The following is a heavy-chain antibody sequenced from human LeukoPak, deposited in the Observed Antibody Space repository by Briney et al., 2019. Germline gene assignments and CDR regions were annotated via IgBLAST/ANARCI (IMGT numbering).Heavy chain of an antibody. Sequence: GGSLRLSCAASGFTFSSYSMNWVRQAPGKGLEWVSSISSSSSYIYYADSVKGRFTIPRDNAKNSLYLQMNSLRAEDTAVYYCARAAMVVAATFLDYWGQGTLVTVSS. J-gene: IGHJ4*02. D-gene: IGHD2-15*01. CDR2: ISSSSSYI. V-gene: IGHV3-21*01. CDR1: GFTFSSYS. CDR3: ARAAMVVAATFLDY.